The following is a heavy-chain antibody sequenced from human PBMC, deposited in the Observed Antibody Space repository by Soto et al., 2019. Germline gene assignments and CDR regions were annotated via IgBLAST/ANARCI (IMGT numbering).Heavy chain of an antibody. J-gene: IGHJ6*03. V-gene: IGHV1-58*02. CDR1: GFTFTISS. CDR3: AAGLRYFDWPKGGYYYYYMAV. D-gene: IGHD3-9*01. CDR2: IVVGSGNT. Sequence: SVKVSCKASGFTFTISSMQWVRQARGQRLEWIGWIVVGSGNTNYAQKFQERVTITRDMSTSTAYMELSSLRSEDTAVYYCAAGLRYFDWPKGGYYYYYMAVWGKGTTVTVSS.